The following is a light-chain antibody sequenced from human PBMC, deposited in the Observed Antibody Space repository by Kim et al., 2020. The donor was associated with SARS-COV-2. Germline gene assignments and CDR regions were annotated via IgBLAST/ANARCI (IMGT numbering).Light chain of an antibody. J-gene: IGLJ3*02. CDR1: GYTIGSQG. V-gene: IGLV10-54*01. Sequence: RLTPALACTWNGYTIGSQGAAERQRHKSPSPKLLSDRNNDRPSGISERLSASRSVNTASLTIAGLQPEDEADYYCSAWDDRLSAWVFGGGTQLTV. CDR3: SAWDDRLSAWV. CDR2: RNN.